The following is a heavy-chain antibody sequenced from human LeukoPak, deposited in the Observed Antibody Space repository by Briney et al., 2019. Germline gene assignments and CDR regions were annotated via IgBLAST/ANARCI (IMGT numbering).Heavy chain of an antibody. CDR3: ARVPDYYYYYMDV. D-gene: IGHD2-2*01. CDR2: IRYDGSNK. V-gene: IGHV3-30*02. CDR1: GFTFSSYG. Sequence: PGGSLRLSCAASGFTFSSYGMHWVRQAPGKGLEWVAFIRYDGSNKYYADSVKGRFTISRDNSKNTLYLQMNSLRAEDTAVYYCARVPDYYYYYMDVWGKGTTVTVSS. J-gene: IGHJ6*03.